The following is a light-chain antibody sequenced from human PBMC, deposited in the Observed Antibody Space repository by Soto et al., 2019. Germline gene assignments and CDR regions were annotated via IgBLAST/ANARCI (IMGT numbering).Light chain of an antibody. Sequence: DIQMTQPPSSLSASVGDRVTINCRASQSISSYLNWYQQKPGKAPKLLIYAASTLQSGVPSRFSGSGSGTEFTLTISSLQPEDFATYYCQQLNSYPLTFGGGTKVDI. J-gene: IGKJ4*01. CDR2: AAS. CDR1: QSISSY. CDR3: QQLNSYPLT. V-gene: IGKV1-9*01.